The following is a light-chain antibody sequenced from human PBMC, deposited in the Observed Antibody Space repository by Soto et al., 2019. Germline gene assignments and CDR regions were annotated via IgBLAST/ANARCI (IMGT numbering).Light chain of an antibody. V-gene: IGLV1-47*02. CDR1: SSNIGSNY. J-gene: IGLJ1*01. CDR3: AAWDDSLSGFYV. Sequence: QSALTQPPSASGTPGQSVTISCSGSSSNIGSNYVYWYQQLPGTAPKLLIYSNNQRPSGVPDRFSGSKSGTSASLAISGLRSEDEADYYCAAWDDSLSGFYVFGTGTKVTVL. CDR2: SNN.